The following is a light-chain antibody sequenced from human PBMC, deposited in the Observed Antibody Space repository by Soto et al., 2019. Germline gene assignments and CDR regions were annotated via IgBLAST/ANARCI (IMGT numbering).Light chain of an antibody. J-gene: IGLJ3*02. CDR2: DVK. CDR3: SSYTTTKTWV. Sequence: QSVLTQPASVSGSPGQSITISCTGTSSDVGGYNYVSWYQQLPGEAPKLIIFDVKNRPSGASHRFSGSKSGNTASLTISGLHTEDEADYYCSSYTTTKTWVFGGGTKLTVL. V-gene: IGLV2-14*03. CDR1: SSDVGGYNY.